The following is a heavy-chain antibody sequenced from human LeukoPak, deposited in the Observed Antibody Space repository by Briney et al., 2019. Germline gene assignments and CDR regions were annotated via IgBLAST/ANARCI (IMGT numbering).Heavy chain of an antibody. D-gene: IGHD6-19*01. CDR2: IQNTGGT. V-gene: IGHV4-59*01. CDR1: SASISSYY. Sequence: PSETLSLTCTVSSASISSYYWGWIRQSPGKGLEWIGYIQNTGGTTYNPSFKSRVRISKDTSKNQFSLQVRSVTAADTAVYYCVKHGSGWSFDYWGQGTLVTVSS. CDR3: VKHGSGWSFDY. J-gene: IGHJ4*02.